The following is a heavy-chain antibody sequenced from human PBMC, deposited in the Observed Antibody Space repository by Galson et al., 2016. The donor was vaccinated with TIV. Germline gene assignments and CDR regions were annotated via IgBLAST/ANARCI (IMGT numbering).Heavy chain of an antibody. CDR1: GDSVSSDSAA. V-gene: IGHV6-1*01. CDR3: TRAAGKNGASCYATRETFDI. D-gene: IGHD2-2*01. CDR2: TYYRSRWYY. Sequence: CAISGDSVSSDSAAWNWVRQSPSRGLEWLGRTYYRSRWYYDYKVSVKSRITINPDTPKNQFSLQLNSVTPEDTAVYCRTRAAGKNGASCYATRETFDIWGQGTMVTVSS. J-gene: IGHJ3*02.